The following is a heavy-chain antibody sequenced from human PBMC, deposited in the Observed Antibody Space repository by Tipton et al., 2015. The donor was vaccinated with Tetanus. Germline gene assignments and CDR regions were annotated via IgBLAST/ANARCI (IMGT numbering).Heavy chain of an antibody. D-gene: IGHD1-26*01. CDR3: ARDVGGHYYFDF. Sequence: TLSLTCSVSGGSISSRNYYWGWIRQPPGKGLEFIGRVYYSGNTYYNPSLKSRVTISVDTSKNQFSLKLSSVTAADTAVYYCARDVGGHYYFDFWGQGSLVTVSS. J-gene: IGHJ4*02. V-gene: IGHV4-39*07. CDR2: VYYSGNT. CDR1: GGSISSRNYY.